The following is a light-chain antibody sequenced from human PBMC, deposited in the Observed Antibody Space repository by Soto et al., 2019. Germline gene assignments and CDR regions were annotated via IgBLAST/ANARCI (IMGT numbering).Light chain of an antibody. CDR1: QSVLYSSNNKNY. Sequence: DIVMTQSPDSLAVSLGERATINCKSSQSVLYSSNNKNYLAWYQQKPGQPPKLLIYSPSTRESGVPDRFSGSGSETDFTLTISILQAEDVAVYYCQQYYSTPPSFGGGTKVEIK. J-gene: IGKJ4*01. CDR3: QQYYSTPPS. CDR2: SPS. V-gene: IGKV4-1*01.